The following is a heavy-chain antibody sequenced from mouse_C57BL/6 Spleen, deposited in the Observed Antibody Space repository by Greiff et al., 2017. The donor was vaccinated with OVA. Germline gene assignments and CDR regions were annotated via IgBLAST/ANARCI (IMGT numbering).Heavy chain of an antibody. V-gene: IGHV1-69*01. CDR3: ARYHLRDYYGSSYWYFDV. Sequence: QVQLQQPGAELVMPGASVKLSCKASGYTFTSYWMHWVKQRPGQGLEWIGEIDPSDSYTNYNQKFKGKSTLTVDKSSSTAYMQLSSLTSEDSAVYYCARYHLRDYYGSSYWYFDVWGTGTTVTVSS. D-gene: IGHD1-1*01. CDR1: GYTFTSYW. J-gene: IGHJ1*03. CDR2: IDPSDSYT.